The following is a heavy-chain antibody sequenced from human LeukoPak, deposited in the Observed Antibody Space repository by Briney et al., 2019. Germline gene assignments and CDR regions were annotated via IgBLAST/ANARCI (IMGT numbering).Heavy chain of an antibody. CDR1: GGTFSSYA. J-gene: IGHJ6*02. V-gene: IGHV1-69*13. CDR3: ASGDRVYYYYGMDV. D-gene: IGHD3-10*01. Sequence: SVKVSCKASGGTFSSYAISWVRQAPGQGLEWMGGIIPIFGTANYAQKFQGRVTITADESTSTAYMELSSLRSEDTAVYYCASGDRVYYYYGMDVWGQGTTVIVSS. CDR2: IIPIFGTA.